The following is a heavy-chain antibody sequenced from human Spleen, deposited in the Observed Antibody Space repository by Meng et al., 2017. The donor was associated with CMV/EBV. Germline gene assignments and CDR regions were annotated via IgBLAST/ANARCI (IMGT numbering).Heavy chain of an antibody. D-gene: IGHD2-2*01. CDR2: IYNSGST. CDR3: ARSEAEKSLIPQGFVVLPAAISY. Sequence: SETLSLTCTVSGGSISSGGYYWSWIRQHPGKGLEWIGYIYNSGSTYYNPSLKSRVTISVDTSKNQFSLTLSSVTAADTAVYYCARSEAEKSLIPQGFVVLPAAISYWGQGTLVTVSS. V-gene: IGHV4-31*03. CDR1: GGSISSGGYY. J-gene: IGHJ4*02.